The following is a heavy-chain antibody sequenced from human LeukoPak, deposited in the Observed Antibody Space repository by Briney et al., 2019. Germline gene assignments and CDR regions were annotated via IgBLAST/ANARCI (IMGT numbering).Heavy chain of an antibody. CDR2: IYSGGST. V-gene: IGHV3-53*01. CDR1: GFTVSSNY. D-gene: IGHD4-17*01. Sequence: PGGSLRLSCAASGFTVSSNYMSWVRQAPGKGLEWVSVIYSGGSTYYADSVKGRFTISRDNSKNTLSLQMNSLRAEDTAVYYCAKDLYGDYGDDYWGQGTLVTVSS. CDR3: AKDLYGDYGDDY. J-gene: IGHJ4*02.